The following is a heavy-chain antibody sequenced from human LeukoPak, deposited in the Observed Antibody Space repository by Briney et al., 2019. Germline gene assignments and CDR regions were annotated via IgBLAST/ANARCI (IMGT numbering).Heavy chain of an antibody. CDR1: GGSISSGSYY. Sequence: SETLSLTCTVSGGSISSGSYYWSWIRQPAGKGLEWIGRIYTSGSTNYNPSLKSRVTISVDTSKNQFSLKLSSVTAADTAVYYCARDLGSSSLGYFDYWGQGTLVTASS. V-gene: IGHV4-61*02. CDR2: IYTSGST. CDR3: ARDLGSSSLGYFDY. D-gene: IGHD6-6*01. J-gene: IGHJ4*02.